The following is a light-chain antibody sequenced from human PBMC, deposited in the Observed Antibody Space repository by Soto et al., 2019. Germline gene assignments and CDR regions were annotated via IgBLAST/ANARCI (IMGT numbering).Light chain of an antibody. V-gene: IGLV1-40*01. CDR3: QSYDSSLSGVV. CDR2: KNN. J-gene: IGLJ2*01. CDR1: SSNFGAGYD. Sequence: QSVLTQPPSVSGAPGQGVNISSTGSSSNFGAGYDVHWYQQLPGTAPTLLIHKNNNRPSGVPDRFSGSKSGTSASLAITGLQAEDEADYYCQSYDSSLSGVVFGGGTKVTVL.